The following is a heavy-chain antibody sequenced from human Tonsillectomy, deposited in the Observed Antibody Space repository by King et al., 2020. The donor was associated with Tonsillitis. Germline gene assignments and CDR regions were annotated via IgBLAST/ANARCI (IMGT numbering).Heavy chain of an antibody. D-gene: IGHD3-3*01. V-gene: IGHV3-33*01. CDR2: IWYDGIHT. CDR1: GFTFSSYG. CDR3: ARGNDFWSGYHPMDV. Sequence: VQLVESGGGVVQPGRSLRLSCAASGFTFSSYGMHWVRQAPGKGLEWVALIWYDGIHTYYADSVKGRFTISRDSSKNTLFLQMNSLRAEDTAVYYCARGNDFWSGYHPMDVWGIGTTVTVSS. J-gene: IGHJ6*03.